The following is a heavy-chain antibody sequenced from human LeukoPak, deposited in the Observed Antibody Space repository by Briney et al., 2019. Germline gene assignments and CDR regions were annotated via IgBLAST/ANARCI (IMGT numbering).Heavy chain of an antibody. V-gene: IGHV1-2*02. CDR3: ARDLRGYSGYYFDY. D-gene: IGHD5-12*01. CDR2: INPNSGGT. J-gene: IGHJ4*02. Sequence: GASVKVSCKASGYTFTDYYMHWVRQAPGQGLEWMGWINPNSGGTNYAQNFQGRVTMTRDTSISTAYMELSRLRSDDTAVYYCARDLRGYSGYYFDYWGQGTLVTVSS. CDR1: GYTFTDYY.